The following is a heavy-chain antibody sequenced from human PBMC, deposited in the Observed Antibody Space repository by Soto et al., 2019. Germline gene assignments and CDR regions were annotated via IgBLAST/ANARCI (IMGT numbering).Heavy chain of an antibody. CDR3: ARAAYYYDSSGYYPGDY. CDR2: INAGNGNT. V-gene: IGHV1-3*01. J-gene: IGHJ4*02. D-gene: IGHD3-22*01. Sequence: ASVKVSCKASGYTFTSYAMHWVRRAPGQRLEWMGWINAGNGNTKYSQKFQGRVTITRDTSASTAYMELSSLRSEDTAVYYCARAAYYYDSSGYYPGDYWGQGSLVTVSS. CDR1: GYTFTSYA.